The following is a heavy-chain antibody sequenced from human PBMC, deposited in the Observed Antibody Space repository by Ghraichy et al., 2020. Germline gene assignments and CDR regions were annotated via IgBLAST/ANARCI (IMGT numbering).Heavy chain of an antibody. J-gene: IGHJ4*02. D-gene: IGHD3-16*01. CDR1: GFTFSDYY. CDR2: ISSSGSTI. Sequence: GESLNISCAASGFTFSDYYMSWIRQAPGKGLEWVSYISSSGSTIYYADSVKGRFTISRDNAKNSLYLQMNSLRAEDTAVYYCASSAGGFYVPFDYWGQGTLVTVSS. CDR3: ASSAGGFYVPFDY. V-gene: IGHV3-11*01.